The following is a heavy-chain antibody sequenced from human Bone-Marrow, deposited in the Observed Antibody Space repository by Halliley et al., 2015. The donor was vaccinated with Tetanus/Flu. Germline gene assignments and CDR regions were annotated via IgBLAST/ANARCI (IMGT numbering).Heavy chain of an antibody. J-gene: IGHJ4*02. D-gene: IGHD3-22*01. CDR3: ARESDDTAGYYLHYFDY. Sequence: ISYDGSEESFTDSVQGRFSISRDSSKNTLFLQMDSLRPEDAAVYYCARESDDTAGYYLHYFDYWGQGALVTVSS. CDR2: ISYDGSEE. V-gene: IGHV3-30*10.